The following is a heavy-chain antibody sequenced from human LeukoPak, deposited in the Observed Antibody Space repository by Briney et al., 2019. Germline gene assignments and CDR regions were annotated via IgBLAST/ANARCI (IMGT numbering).Heavy chain of an antibody. CDR1: RYTLTELS. D-gene: IGHD3-10*01. J-gene: IGHJ4*02. V-gene: IGHV1-24*01. Sequence: ASVKVSCTVSRYTLTELSMHWVRQAPGKGLEWMGGFDPEDGETIYAQKFQGRVTMTEDTSTDTAYMELSSLRSEDTAVYYCATGYIGELLYQGGGYSDYWGQGTLVTVSS. CDR2: FDPEDGET. CDR3: ATGYIGELLYQGGGYSDY.